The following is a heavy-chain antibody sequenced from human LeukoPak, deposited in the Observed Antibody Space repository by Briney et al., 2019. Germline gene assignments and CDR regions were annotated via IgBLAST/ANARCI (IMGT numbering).Heavy chain of an antibody. V-gene: IGHV1-46*01. CDR2: INPSGGST. D-gene: IGHD3-22*01. CDR1: GYTFTSYG. J-gene: IGHJ4*02. CDR3: ARDSVMYYYDSSGYYLDDY. Sequence: ASVKVSCKASGYTFTSYGISWVRQAPGQGLEWMGIINPSGGSTSYAQKFQGRVTMTRDTSTSTVYMELSSLRSEDTAVYYCARDSVMYYYDSSGYYLDDYWGQGTLVTVSS.